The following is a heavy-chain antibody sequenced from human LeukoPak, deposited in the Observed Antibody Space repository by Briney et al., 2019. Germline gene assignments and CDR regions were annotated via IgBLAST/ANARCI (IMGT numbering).Heavy chain of an antibody. CDR1: GFTFSSYA. J-gene: IGHJ4*02. CDR3: AKRAAAGSKGIDY. D-gene: IGHD6-13*01. Sequence: GGSQRLSCAASGFTFSSYAMSWVRQAPGKGLEWVSLISGSGDKTYYADSVKGRFTISRDNSKNTLYLQMNSLRAEDTAVYYCAKRAAAGSKGIDYWGQGTLVTVSS. V-gene: IGHV3-23*01. CDR2: ISGSGDKT.